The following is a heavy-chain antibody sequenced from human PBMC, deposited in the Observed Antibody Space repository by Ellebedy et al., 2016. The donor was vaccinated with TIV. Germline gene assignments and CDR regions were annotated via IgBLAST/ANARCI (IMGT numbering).Heavy chain of an antibody. CDR1: GFTFSSYA. J-gene: IGHJ4*02. Sequence: GGSLRLXXAASGFTFSSYAMSWVRQAPGKGLEWVSAISGSGGSTYYADSVKGRFTISRDNSKNTLYLQMNSLRAEDTAVYYCATWAHGRSYRQDYWGQGTLVTVSS. V-gene: IGHV3-23*01. CDR3: ATWAHGRSYRQDY. CDR2: ISGSGGST. D-gene: IGHD3-16*02.